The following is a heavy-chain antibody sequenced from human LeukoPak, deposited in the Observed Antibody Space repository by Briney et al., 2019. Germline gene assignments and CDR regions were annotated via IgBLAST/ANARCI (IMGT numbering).Heavy chain of an antibody. Sequence: QSGGSLRLSCAASGFTFSSYGMHWVRQAPGKGLEWVAVISYDGSNEYYADSVKGRFTISRDNSKNTLYLQMNSLRAEDTAVYYCADGSGPPEDYWGQGTLVTVSS. CDR2: ISYDGSNE. D-gene: IGHD3-10*01. J-gene: IGHJ4*02. V-gene: IGHV3-30*03. CDR1: GFTFSSYG. CDR3: ADGSGPPEDY.